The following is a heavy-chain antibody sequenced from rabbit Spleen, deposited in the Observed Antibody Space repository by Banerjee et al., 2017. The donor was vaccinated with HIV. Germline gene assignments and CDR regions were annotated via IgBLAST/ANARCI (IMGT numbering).Heavy chain of an antibody. Sequence: QSLEESGGDLVKPEGSLTLTCTASGFSFSSSYWMSWVRQAPGKGPEWIGCIYTTGGNTWYANWAKGRFTISKTSSTTVTLQMTSLTAADTATYFCARDLHDSPNLWGQGTLVTVS. CDR1: GFSFSSSYW. CDR2: IYTTGGNT. V-gene: IGHV1S40*01. CDR3: ARDLHDSPNL. D-gene: IGHD2-1*01. J-gene: IGHJ4*01.